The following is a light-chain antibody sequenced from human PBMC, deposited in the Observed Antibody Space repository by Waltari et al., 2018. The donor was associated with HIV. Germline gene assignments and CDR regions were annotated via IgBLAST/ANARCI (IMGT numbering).Light chain of an antibody. CDR1: ASAFALYNF. J-gene: IGLJ3*02. CDR3: ASFTDDNTLL. V-gene: IGLV2-14*03. CDR2: DVD. Sequence: SAVTQPASVSGLPGQSITISFPGDASAFALYNFVSWYQQHPGKLPRLIVYDVDCRASGISARFSGSKSGHTASLNISGLRAEDEADYYCASFTDDNTLLFGGGTKVTVL.